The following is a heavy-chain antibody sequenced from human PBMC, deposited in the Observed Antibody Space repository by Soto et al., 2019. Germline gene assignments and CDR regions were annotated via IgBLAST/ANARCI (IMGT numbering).Heavy chain of an antibody. J-gene: IGHJ4*02. CDR3: ARARDGYNYYY. CDR1: GGSISSYY. V-gene: IGHV4-59*01. D-gene: IGHD5-12*01. Sequence: SETVSLTCTVSGGSISSYYWSWIRQPPGKGLEWIGYIYYSGSTNYNPSLKSRVTISVDTSKNQFSLKLSSVTAADTAVYYCARARDGYNYYYWGQGTLLTVSS. CDR2: IYYSGST.